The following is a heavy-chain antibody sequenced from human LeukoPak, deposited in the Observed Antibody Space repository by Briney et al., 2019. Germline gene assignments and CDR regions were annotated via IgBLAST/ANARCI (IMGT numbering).Heavy chain of an antibody. D-gene: IGHD6-19*01. Sequence: SETLSLSCTVSGDSISSSAYYWAWIRQPPGKGLEWIGTIYYSGSTYYNPSLKSRVTISANTSKNQFSLKQSSVTAADTAIYYCARDSSGWYRWFDPWGQGTLVTVSS. CDR1: GDSISSSAYY. V-gene: IGHV4-39*07. CDR2: IYYSGST. CDR3: ARDSSGWYRWFDP. J-gene: IGHJ5*02.